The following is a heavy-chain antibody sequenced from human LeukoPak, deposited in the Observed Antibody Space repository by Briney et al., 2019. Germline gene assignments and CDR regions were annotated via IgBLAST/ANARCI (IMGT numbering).Heavy chain of an antibody. V-gene: IGHV4-31*03. CDR1: GGSISSGGYY. D-gene: IGHD2-21*01. Sequence: SETLSLTCTVSGGSISSGGYYWSWIRQHPGKGLEWIGYIYYSGSTYYNPSLKSRVTISVDTSKNQFSLKLSSVTAADTAVYYCARALRPKLRAYYGMDVWGQGTTVTVSS. CDR3: ARALRPKLRAYYGMDV. J-gene: IGHJ6*02. CDR2: IYYSGST.